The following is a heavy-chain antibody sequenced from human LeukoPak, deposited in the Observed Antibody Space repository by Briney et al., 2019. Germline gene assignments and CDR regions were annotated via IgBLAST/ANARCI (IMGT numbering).Heavy chain of an antibody. J-gene: IGHJ4*02. CDR3: AREDSSSKRRAYYFDY. D-gene: IGHD6-6*01. CDR1: GFTFSDYY. CDR2: ISSSGDTT. Sequence: GGSLRLSCAASGFTFSDYYMSWIRQAPGKGLEWVSYISSSGDTTYYADSVKGRFTISRDNAKNSLYLQMNSLRAEDTAVYYCAREDSSSKRRAYYFDYWGQGTLVTVSS. V-gene: IGHV3-11*04.